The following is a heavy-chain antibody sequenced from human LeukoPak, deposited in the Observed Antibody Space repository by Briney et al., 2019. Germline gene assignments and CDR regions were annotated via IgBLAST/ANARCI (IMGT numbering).Heavy chain of an antibody. J-gene: IGHJ4*02. CDR3: ARFPRYCSGGSCYSGFGY. D-gene: IGHD2-15*01. V-gene: IGHV4-34*01. CDR1: GGSFSGYY. Sequence: SETLSLTCAVYGGSFSGYYWSWIRQPPGKGLEWIGEINHSGSTNYNPSLKSRVTISVDTSKNQFSLKLGSVTAADTAVYYCARFPRYCSGGSCYSGFGYWGQGTLVTVSS. CDR2: INHSGST.